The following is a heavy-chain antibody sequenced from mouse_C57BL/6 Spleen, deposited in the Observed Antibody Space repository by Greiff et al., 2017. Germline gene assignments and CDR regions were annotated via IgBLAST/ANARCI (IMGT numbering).Heavy chain of an antibody. CDR1: GYTFTSYW. CDR2: IDPSDSYT. Sequence: QVQLQQPGAELVKPGASVKLSCKASGYTFTSYWMQWVKQRPGQGLEWIGEIDPSDSYTNYNQKFKGKATLTVDTSSSTAYMQLSSLTSADSAVYYCARTTLYYGNYVLAYWGQGTLVTVSA. D-gene: IGHD2-1*01. CDR3: ARTTLYYGNYVLAY. V-gene: IGHV1-50*01. J-gene: IGHJ3*01.